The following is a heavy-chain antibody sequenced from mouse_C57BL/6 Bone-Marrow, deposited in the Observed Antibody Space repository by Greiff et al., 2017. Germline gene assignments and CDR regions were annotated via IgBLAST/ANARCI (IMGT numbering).Heavy chain of an antibody. CDR1: GYTFTSYW. D-gene: IGHD2-2*01. CDR3: GRGGDGYDHHFDY. Sequence: QVQLQQSGAELVMPGASVKLSCKASGYTFTSYWMHWVKQRPGQGLEWIGMIHPYSGSTNYNKKFKSKATLTVDKSSSTAYMQLSSLTSADSAVYYCGRGGDGYDHHFDYWGQGTTLTVSS. V-gene: IGHV1-64*01. J-gene: IGHJ2*01. CDR2: IHPYSGST.